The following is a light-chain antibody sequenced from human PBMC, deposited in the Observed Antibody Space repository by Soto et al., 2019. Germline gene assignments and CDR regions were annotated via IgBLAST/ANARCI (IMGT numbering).Light chain of an antibody. CDR1: EDIRTS. CDR2: GAS. CDR3: QHYNNLPPFT. Sequence: DIQMTQSPSSLSASVGARVSITCQASEDIRTSLSWFQHKPGRAPKLLIYGASYLETGVPSRFRGSGSGTDFTLTISSLQPEDIVTYYCQHYNNLPPFTFGPGTVVDVK. J-gene: IGKJ3*01. V-gene: IGKV1-33*01.